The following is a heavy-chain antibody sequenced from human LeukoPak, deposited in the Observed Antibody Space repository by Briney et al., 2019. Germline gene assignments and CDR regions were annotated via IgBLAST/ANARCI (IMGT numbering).Heavy chain of an antibody. D-gene: IGHD3-10*01. V-gene: IGHV3-48*01. CDR1: GFTFSNYS. CDR3: ARDLTPITMVRGVIRDGPFDY. J-gene: IGHJ4*02. Sequence: GGSLRLSCAASGFTFSNYSMNWVRQAPGKGLEWVSYISSSGSTIYYADSVKGRFTISRDNSKNTLYLQMNSLRAEDTAVYYCARDLTPITMVRGVIRDGPFDYWGQGTLVTVSS. CDR2: ISSSGSTI.